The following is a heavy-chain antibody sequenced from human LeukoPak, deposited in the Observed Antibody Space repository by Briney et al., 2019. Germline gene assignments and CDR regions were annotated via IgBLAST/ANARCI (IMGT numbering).Heavy chain of an antibody. D-gene: IGHD2-21*01. Sequence: SVKVSCKASGGTFSSYAISWVRQAPGQGLEWMGGIIPIFGTANYAQKFQGRVTITADESTSTAYMELSSLRSEDTAVYYCASGAPKHIVVVIANLRTWSQGTLVTVSS. J-gene: IGHJ5*02. CDR3: ASGAPKHIVVVIANLRT. CDR2: IIPIFGTA. V-gene: IGHV1-69*13. CDR1: GGTFSSYA.